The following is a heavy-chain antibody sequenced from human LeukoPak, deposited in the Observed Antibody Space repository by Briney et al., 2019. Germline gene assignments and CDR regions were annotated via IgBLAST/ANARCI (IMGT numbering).Heavy chain of an antibody. J-gene: IGHJ4*02. CDR2: IYYSGST. V-gene: IGHV4-59*01. CDR1: GGSISGYY. CDR3: ARASSDDTAMATPIAY. D-gene: IGHD5-18*01. Sequence: SETLSLSCAVSGGSISGYYWSWSWQPPGKGLEWSGYIYYSGSTNYNPSLKSRVTISVDTYKNQFSLKLSSVTAADTAVYYCARASSDDTAMATPIAYWGQGTLVIVSS.